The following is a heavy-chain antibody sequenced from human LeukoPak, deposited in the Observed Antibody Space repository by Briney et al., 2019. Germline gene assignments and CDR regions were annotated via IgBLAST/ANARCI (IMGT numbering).Heavy chain of an antibody. Sequence: TGGSLRLSCAASGFTFSDYYMSWIRQAPGKGLEWVSAISGSGGSTYYADSVKGRFTISRDNSKNTLYLQMNSLRAEDTAVYYCAKVRGYSHGSNFFDYWGQGTLVTVSS. J-gene: IGHJ4*02. V-gene: IGHV3-23*01. CDR3: AKVRGYSHGSNFFDY. CDR2: ISGSGGST. CDR1: GFTFSDYY. D-gene: IGHD5-18*01.